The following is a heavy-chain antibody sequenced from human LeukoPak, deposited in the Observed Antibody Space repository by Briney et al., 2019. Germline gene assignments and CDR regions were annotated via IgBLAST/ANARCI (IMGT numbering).Heavy chain of an antibody. CDR1: GYTFRTYT. J-gene: IGHJ4*02. Sequence: GGSLRLSCAASGYTFRTYTMRWVRQAPGKGLEWVSAIGGSGGNTYYLDSVKGRFTISRDNSKNTLYLQMNSLRADDTAVYYCAKGPRYSEDWGQGTLVTVS. CDR3: AKGPRYSED. V-gene: IGHV3-23*01. CDR2: IGGSGGNT. D-gene: IGHD3-9*01.